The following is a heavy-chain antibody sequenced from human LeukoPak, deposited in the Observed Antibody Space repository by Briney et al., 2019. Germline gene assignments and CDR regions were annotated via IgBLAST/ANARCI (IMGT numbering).Heavy chain of an antibody. CDR2: IRIKAYGGTT. D-gene: IGHD5-12*01. J-gene: IGHJ4*02. Sequence: PGRSLRLSCTASAFTLGDHAMSWVRQAPGKGLEWVGLIRIKAYGGTTEYAASVKGRFTIPRDDSKSIAYLQMNSLKTEDTAVYYCSNSGYDYYQASLDYFDYGGQGTLVTVSS. CDR1: AFTLGDHA. V-gene: IGHV3-49*04. CDR3: SNSGYDYYQASLDYFDY.